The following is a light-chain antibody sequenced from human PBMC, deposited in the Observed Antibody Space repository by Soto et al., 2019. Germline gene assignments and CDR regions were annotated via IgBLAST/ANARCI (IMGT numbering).Light chain of an antibody. CDR1: SSDVGGYDY. V-gene: IGLV2-14*01. Sequence: QSALTQPASVSVSPGQSITISCTGTSSDVGGYDYVSWYQQHPGKAPKVIIFEVINRPSGVSNRFSGSKSGNMASLTISGLQAEDEADYYCSSFGSSTTWLFGGGTKVTVL. CDR2: EVI. J-gene: IGLJ3*02. CDR3: SSFGSSTTWL.